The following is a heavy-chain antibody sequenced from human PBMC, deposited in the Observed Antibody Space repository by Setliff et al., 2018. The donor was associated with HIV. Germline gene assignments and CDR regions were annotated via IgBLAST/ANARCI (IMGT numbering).Heavy chain of an antibody. Sequence: PSETLSLTCTVSGGSISSYGYSWSWIRQLPGKDLEWIGYIYYSGSTYYNPSLKSRVTISGDTSKHHFSLKITSVTAADTAVYYCASGYWGGGGVDYWGQGTLVTAPQ. D-gene: IGHD3-16*01. J-gene: IGHJ4*02. CDR2: IYYSGST. CDR3: ASGYWGGGGVDY. CDR1: GGSISSYGYS. V-gene: IGHV4-31*03.